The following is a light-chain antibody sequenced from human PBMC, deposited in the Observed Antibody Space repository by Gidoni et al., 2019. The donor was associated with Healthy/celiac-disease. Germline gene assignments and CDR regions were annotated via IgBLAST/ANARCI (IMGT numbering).Light chain of an antibody. Sequence: EIVLTHSPATLSLSPGERATLSCRASQSVSSYLAWYQQKPGQAPRLLIYDASNRATGTPARFSGSGSGTDFTLTISSLEPEDFAVYCCQQRSNWPSLTFGGGTKVEIK. CDR2: DAS. J-gene: IGKJ4*01. V-gene: IGKV3-11*01. CDR3: QQRSNWPSLT. CDR1: QSVSSY.